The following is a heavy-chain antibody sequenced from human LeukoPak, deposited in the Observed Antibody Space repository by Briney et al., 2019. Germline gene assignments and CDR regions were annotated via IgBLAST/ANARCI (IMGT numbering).Heavy chain of an antibody. J-gene: IGHJ4*02. D-gene: IGHD3-22*01. CDR2: IYYSANT. CDR3: ARDGYIYSSGYYYFDY. V-gene: IGHV4-39*07. CDR1: GGSISSTISY. Sequence: SETLSLTCTVSGGSISSTISYWGWIRQPPGKGLEWIGTIYYSANTYYNPSLKSRVTISVDTSQKQFSLKLSSVTAADTAVYYCARDGYIYSSGYYYFDYWGQGTLVTVSS.